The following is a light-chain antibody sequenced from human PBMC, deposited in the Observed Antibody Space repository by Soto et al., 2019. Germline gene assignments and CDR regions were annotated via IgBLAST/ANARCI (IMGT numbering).Light chain of an antibody. V-gene: IGKV4-1*01. CDR3: QQYYSIPPT. J-gene: IGKJ1*01. CDR1: QSVLYSTNNKNY. CDR2: WAS. Sequence: DIVLTQSPDSLAVSLGERATINCKSSQSVLYSTNNKNYLTWYQQKPGQSPKLLIYWASTRASGVPDRFSGSGSGTDFTLTISSLQAEDVAVYYCQQYYSIPPTFGQGTKVEIK.